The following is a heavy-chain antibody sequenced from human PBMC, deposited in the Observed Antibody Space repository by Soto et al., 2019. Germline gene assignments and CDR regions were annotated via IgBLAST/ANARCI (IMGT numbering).Heavy chain of an antibody. J-gene: IGHJ4*02. D-gene: IGHD4-17*01. Sequence: GGSLRLSCAASGFTFSSYAMSWVRQAPGKGLEWVSAIRGSGDGTYYADSVKGRFIISRDNSKNTLYLQMDSLRAEDTALYYCAKIASTTVTTTAIDYWGQGTLVTVSS. CDR2: IRGSGDGT. V-gene: IGHV3-23*01. CDR3: AKIASTTVTTTAIDY. CDR1: GFTFSSYA.